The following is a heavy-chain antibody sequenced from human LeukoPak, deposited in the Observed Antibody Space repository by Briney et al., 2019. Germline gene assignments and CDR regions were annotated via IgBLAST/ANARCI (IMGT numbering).Heavy chain of an antibody. CDR1: GFTVSSNY. J-gene: IGHJ6*02. CDR3: ARDQGGDAGYYGTDV. V-gene: IGHV3-53*04. D-gene: IGHD2-21*02. CDR2: IYSGGST. Sequence: PGGSLRLSCAASGFTVSSNYMSWVRQAPGKGLEWVSVIYSGGSTYYADSVKGRFTISRHNSKNTLYLQMNSLRAEDTAVYYCARDQGGDAGYYGTDVWGQGTTVTVSS.